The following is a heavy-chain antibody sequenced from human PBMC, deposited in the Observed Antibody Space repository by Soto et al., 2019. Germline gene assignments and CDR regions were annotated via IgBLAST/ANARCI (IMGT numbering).Heavy chain of an antibody. CDR1: GYSFTTFG. CDR2: ISKYNVNT. Sequence: QVQLVQSGAELKTPGASVKVSCKASGYSFTTFGITWVRQAPGQGLEWMGWISKYNVNTKYAQKFQGRVTLTTDASTSTAYMEMRSLTSDDTAVYYCGREYCRGGRCYHPDYWGQGTLVSVSS. D-gene: IGHD2-15*01. CDR3: GREYCRGGRCYHPDY. J-gene: IGHJ4*02. V-gene: IGHV1-18*01.